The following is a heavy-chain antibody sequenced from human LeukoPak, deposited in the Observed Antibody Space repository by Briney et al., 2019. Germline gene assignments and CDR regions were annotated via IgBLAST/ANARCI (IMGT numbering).Heavy chain of an antibody. CDR3: ARGYSGTYRIDY. D-gene: IGHD1-26*01. V-gene: IGHV3-74*01. Sequence: PGGSLRLSCAASGFTFSSYWMHWVRQAPGKGLVWVSRINSDGSSTSYADSVKGRFTISRDNAKNTLSLQMNRLRADDTAVYYCARGYSGTYRIDYGGQGTLVTVSS. CDR1: GFTFSSYW. J-gene: IGHJ4*02. CDR2: INSDGSST.